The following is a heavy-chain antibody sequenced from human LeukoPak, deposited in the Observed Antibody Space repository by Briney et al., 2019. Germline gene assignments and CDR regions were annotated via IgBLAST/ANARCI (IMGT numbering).Heavy chain of an antibody. CDR1: GFTFSSCT. D-gene: IGHD1-1*01. Sequence: GRSLRLSCAASGFTFSSCTMHWVRQAPGKGLEWVAIMSSDGSNKYYGDSVKGRFTVSRDTSKNTVYLQMNSLRAEDTAVYYCARGEPGTTMGVDFWGQGTPVTVSS. CDR2: MSSDGSNK. CDR3: ARGEPGTTMGVDF. J-gene: IGHJ4*02. V-gene: IGHV3-30*04.